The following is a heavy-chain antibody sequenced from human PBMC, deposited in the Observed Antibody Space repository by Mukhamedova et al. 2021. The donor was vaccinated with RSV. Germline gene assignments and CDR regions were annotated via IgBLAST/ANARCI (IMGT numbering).Heavy chain of an antibody. CDR3: STDVKSFDL. V-gene: IGHV3-15*01. CDR2: IKTTSEGATT. Sequence: EWIGRIKTTSEGATTDYASPVKGRFTMSRLDSDNILFLQMQSLKSEDTATYYCSTDVKSFDLWGQGTMVTVSS. J-gene: IGHJ3*01.